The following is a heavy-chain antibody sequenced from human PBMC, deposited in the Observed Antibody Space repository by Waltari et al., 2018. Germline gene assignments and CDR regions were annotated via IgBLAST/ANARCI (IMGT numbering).Heavy chain of an antibody. CDR1: GGTFSSYA. D-gene: IGHD2-15*01. V-gene: IGHV1-69*08. CDR2: IIPIFGTA. J-gene: IGHJ6*02. CDR3: ARDPFGRCSGGSCTYYYYGMDV. Sequence: QVQLVQSGAEVKKPGSSVKVSCKASGGTFSSYAISWVRQAPGQGLEWMGRIIPIFGTANYAQKFQGRVTITADKSTSTAYMELSSLRSEDTAVYYCARDPFGRCSGGSCTYYYYGMDVWGQGTTVTVSS.